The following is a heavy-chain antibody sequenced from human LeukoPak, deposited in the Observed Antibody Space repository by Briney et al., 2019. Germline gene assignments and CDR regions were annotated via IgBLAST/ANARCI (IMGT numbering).Heavy chain of an antibody. V-gene: IGHV3-30*04. CDR3: ARVDDSSGYYHGNYFDY. CDR1: GFTFSSYA. Sequence: GGSLRLSCAASGFTFSSYAMHWVRQAPGKGLEWVAVISYDGSNKYYADSVKGRFTISSDNSKNTLYLQMNSLRAEDTAVYYCARVDDSSGYYHGNYFDYWGQGTLVTVSS. D-gene: IGHD3-22*01. CDR2: ISYDGSNK. J-gene: IGHJ4*02.